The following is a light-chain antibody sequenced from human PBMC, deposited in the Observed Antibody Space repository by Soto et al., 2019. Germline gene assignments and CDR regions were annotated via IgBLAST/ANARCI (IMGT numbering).Light chain of an antibody. Sequence: ETVLTQSPATLSLSPLERATLSCRASQSVSSYLAWYQQKPGQAPRLLIYDASNRATGIPARFSGSGSGTDFTLTISSLEPEDFAVYYCQQRSNCPITFGQGTRLEIK. CDR1: QSVSSY. V-gene: IGKV3-11*01. J-gene: IGKJ5*01. CDR3: QQRSNCPIT. CDR2: DAS.